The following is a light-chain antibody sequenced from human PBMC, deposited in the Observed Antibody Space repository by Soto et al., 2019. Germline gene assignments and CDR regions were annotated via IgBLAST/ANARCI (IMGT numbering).Light chain of an antibody. CDR2: DAS. CDR1: QSVSSY. V-gene: IGKV3-11*01. Sequence: EIVLTQSPATLSLSPGERVTLSCRASQSVSSYLAWYQQKPGQAPRLLIYDASNRATGIPARFSGSGSGTDFTLTISRLEPEDFAVYYCQHYGTSLYTFGQGTKLEIK. J-gene: IGKJ2*01. CDR3: QHYGTSLYT.